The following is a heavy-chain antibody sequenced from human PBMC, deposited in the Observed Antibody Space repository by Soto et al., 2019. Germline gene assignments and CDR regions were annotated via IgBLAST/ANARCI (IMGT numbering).Heavy chain of an antibody. CDR1: GYTFTSYA. D-gene: IGHD2-8*02. V-gene: IGHV1-3*01. CDR3: ATGYTGCVTCRTKPIGGPH. CDR2: INAVNGIA. J-gene: IGHJ4*02. Sequence: GAPVKVSCKASGYTFTSYAMHWVRQAPGQRLEWMGRINAVNGIANYSQKFQGRVTITADNAKNSLYLDINSLRVEDTAIYYCATGYTGCVTCRTKPIGGPHWGQGTLVTVSS.